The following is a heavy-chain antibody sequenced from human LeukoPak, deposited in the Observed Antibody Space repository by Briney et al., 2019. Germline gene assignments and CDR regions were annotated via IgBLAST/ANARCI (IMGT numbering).Heavy chain of an antibody. J-gene: IGHJ1*01. V-gene: IGHV3-30*04. CDR3: ASPCSGGSCYSPAAFQH. CDR1: GFTFSSYA. CDR2: ISYDGSNK. Sequence: HPGGSLRLSCAASGFTFSSYAMHWVRQAPGKGLEWVAVISYDGSNKYYADSVKGRFTISRDNSKNTLYLQMNSLRAEDTAVYYCASPCSGGSCYSPAAFQHWGQGTLVTVSS. D-gene: IGHD2-15*01.